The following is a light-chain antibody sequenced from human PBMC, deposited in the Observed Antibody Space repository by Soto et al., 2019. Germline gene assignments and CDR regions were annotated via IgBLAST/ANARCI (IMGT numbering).Light chain of an antibody. CDR1: RSDVDGYNY. CDR2: DVS. Sequence: QSVLTQTASMSGSPGQSITISCTGTRSDVDGYNYVSWYQQHPGKAPTLMMYDVSNLPSGVPNRFSGSKSGNTASLTISGLQAEDEADYYCSSFTSSSTYVFGSGTKVTVL. V-gene: IGLV2-14*01. J-gene: IGLJ1*01. CDR3: SSFTSSSTYV.